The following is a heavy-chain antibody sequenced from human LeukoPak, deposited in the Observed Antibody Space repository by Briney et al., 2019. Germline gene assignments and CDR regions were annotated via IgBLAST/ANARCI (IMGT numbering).Heavy chain of an antibody. CDR3: AREAAYYYGSGSYPDV. CDR1: GGSISSYY. D-gene: IGHD3-10*01. CDR2: IYYSGST. V-gene: IGHV4-59*01. Sequence: PSETLSLTCTVSGGSISSYYWSWIRQPPGKGLEWIGYIYYSGSTNYNPSLKSRVTISVDTSKNQFSLKLSSVTAADTAVYYCAREAAYYYGSGSYPDVWGKGTTVTVSS. J-gene: IGHJ6*04.